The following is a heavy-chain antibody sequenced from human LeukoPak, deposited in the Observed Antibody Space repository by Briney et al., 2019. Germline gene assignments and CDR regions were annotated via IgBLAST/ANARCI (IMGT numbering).Heavy chain of an antibody. CDR3: ARESGYNSYSSGWYDDY. CDR2: ISSSSSTI. Sequence: GGSLRLSCAASGFTFSSYNMNWVRQAPGKGLEWVSYISSSSSTIYYADSVKGRFTISRDNAKNSLYLQMNSLRAEDTAVYYCARESGYNSYSSGWYDDYWGQGTLVTVSS. V-gene: IGHV3-48*04. CDR1: GFTFSSYN. J-gene: IGHJ4*02. D-gene: IGHD6-13*01.